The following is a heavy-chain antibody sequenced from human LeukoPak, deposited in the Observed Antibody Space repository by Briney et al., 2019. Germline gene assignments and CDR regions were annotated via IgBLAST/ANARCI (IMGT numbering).Heavy chain of an antibody. CDR2: IYYSGST. CDR1: GGSISSSSYY. D-gene: IGHD2-2*01. Sequence: ASETLSLTCTVSGGSISSSSYYWGWIRQPPGKGLEWIGSIYYSGSTYYNPSLKSRVTISVDTSKNQFSLKLSSVTAADTAVYYCARAICSSTSCYDPSGGITHDYWGQGTLVTVSS. V-gene: IGHV4-39*01. CDR3: ARAICSSTSCYDPSGGITHDY. J-gene: IGHJ4*02.